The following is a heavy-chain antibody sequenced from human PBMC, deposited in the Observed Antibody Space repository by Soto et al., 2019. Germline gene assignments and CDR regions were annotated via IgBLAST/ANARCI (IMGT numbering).Heavy chain of an antibody. CDR1: GFTFSSYE. D-gene: IGHD2-21*01. CDR2: ISSSGGTT. J-gene: IGHJ3*01. CDR3: VRGGFGTDWNAFDL. V-gene: IGHV3-48*03. Sequence: GSLLLSCAASGFTFSSYEMNWVRQSAGKGLDWISYISSSGGTTYYVDSVKGRFTISRDNAKNSLFLQLNSLRPEDTALYYSVRGGFGTDWNAFDLWGQGTTVTVSS.